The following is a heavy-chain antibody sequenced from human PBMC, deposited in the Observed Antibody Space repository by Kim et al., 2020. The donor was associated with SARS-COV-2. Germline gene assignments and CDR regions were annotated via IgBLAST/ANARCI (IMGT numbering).Heavy chain of an antibody. CDR2: IIPIFGTA. D-gene: IGHD3-22*01. J-gene: IGHJ4*02. Sequence: SVKVSCKASGGTFSSYAISWVRQAPGQGLEWMGGIIPIFGTANYAQKFQGRVTITADESTSTAYMELSSLRSEDTAVYYCASRRMGASSGSYFDYWGQGTLVTVSS. CDR3: ASRRMGASSGSYFDY. V-gene: IGHV1-69*13. CDR1: GGTFSSYA.